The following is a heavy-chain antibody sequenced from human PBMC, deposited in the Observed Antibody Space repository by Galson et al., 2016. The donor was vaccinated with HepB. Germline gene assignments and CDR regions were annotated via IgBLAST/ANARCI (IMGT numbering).Heavy chain of an antibody. D-gene: IGHD3-16*02. CDR2: MNQDGSRK. CDR1: GFTFSTYR. CDR3: ARDPVVGSRLYTAGDY. V-gene: IGHV3-7*01. J-gene: IGHJ4*02. Sequence: SLRLSCAASGFTFSTYRMSWVRQVPGKGLERVANMNQDGSRKYFLDSVKGRFTISRDNAKNSLFLQMNSLTADDTALYFCARDPVVGSRLYTAGDYWGQGTLVTVSS.